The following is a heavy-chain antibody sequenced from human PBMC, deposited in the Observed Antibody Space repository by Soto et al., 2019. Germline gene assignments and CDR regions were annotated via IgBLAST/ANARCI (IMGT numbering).Heavy chain of an antibody. V-gene: IGHV4-39*01. D-gene: IGHD2-2*01. CDR2: IYYSGST. CDR1: GGSISSSSYY. CDR3: AGPSVPAAYYYYYGMDV. Sequence: SETLSLTCTVSGGSISSSSYYWGWIRQPPGKGLEWIGSIYYSGSTYYNPFLKSRVTISVDTSKNQFSLKLSSVTAADTAVYYCAGPSVPAAYYYYYGMDVWGQGTTVTVSS. J-gene: IGHJ6*02.